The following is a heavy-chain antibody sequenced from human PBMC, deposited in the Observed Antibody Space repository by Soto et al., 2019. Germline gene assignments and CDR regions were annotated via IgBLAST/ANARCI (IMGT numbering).Heavy chain of an antibody. D-gene: IGHD2-15*01. CDR2: IDAFNDNT. V-gene: IGHV1-3*01. CDR1: GYTISTYA. Sequence: ASVKVSCKASGYTISTYAMHWMRQAPGQRPEWMGWIDAFNDNTKYSQKFQGRVTITRDTSASTAYMELSSLRSEDTAVYFCARGGSGIFDYWGQGTLVTASS. CDR3: ARGGSGIFDY. J-gene: IGHJ4*02.